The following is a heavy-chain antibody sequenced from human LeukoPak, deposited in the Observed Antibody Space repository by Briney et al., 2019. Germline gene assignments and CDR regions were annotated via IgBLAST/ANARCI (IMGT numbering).Heavy chain of an antibody. V-gene: IGHV4-39*01. Sequence: SSETLSLTCTVSGGSISSSDYYWGWIRQPPGKGLEWIGSVYYGGSTYYNPSLKRGVTISADASKNQFSLKLTSVTAADTAVYYCARRYCSGGSCYRRGLPLDYWGQGTLVTVSS. D-gene: IGHD2-15*01. J-gene: IGHJ4*02. CDR2: VYYGGST. CDR1: GGSISSSDYY. CDR3: ARRYCSGGSCYRRGLPLDY.